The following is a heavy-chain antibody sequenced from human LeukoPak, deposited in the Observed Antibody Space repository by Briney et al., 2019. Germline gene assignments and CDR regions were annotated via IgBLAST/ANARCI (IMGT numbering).Heavy chain of an antibody. CDR2: INHSGST. Sequence: KAPETLSLTCAVYGGSFSGYYWSWIRQPPGKGLEWIGEINHSGSTNYNPSLKSRVTISVDTSKNQFSLKLSSVTAADTAVYYCARDRVVPAAISWFDPWGQGTLVTVSS. CDR3: ARDRVVPAAISWFDP. V-gene: IGHV4-34*01. D-gene: IGHD2-2*02. CDR1: GGSFSGYY. J-gene: IGHJ5*02.